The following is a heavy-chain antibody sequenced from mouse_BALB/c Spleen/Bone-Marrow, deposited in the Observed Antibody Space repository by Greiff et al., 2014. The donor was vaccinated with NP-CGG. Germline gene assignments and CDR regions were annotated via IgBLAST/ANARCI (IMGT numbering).Heavy chain of an antibody. Sequence: VQLKESGAELARPGASVKMSCKASGYTFTSYTMHWVKQRPGQGLEWIGYINPSSGYTNYNQKFKDKATLTADKSSSTAYMQLSSLTSEDSAVYYCARESYGNWFAYWGQGTLVTVSA. CDR3: ARESYGNWFAY. V-gene: IGHV1-4*01. D-gene: IGHD2-1*01. J-gene: IGHJ3*01. CDR1: GYTFTSYT. CDR2: INPSSGYT.